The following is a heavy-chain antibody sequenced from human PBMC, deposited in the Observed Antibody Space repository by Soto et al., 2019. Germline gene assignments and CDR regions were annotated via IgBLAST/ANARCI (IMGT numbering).Heavy chain of an antibody. D-gene: IGHD6-19*01. J-gene: IGHJ6*02. Sequence: PGGSLRLSCAASGFTFSNHGMSWIRQAPGKGLEWVSAITGNAGSKFYAAPVQGRFTISRDNSWNTMYLQMNNLRPEDTAVYYCTKDQFSTGWYNDYYYGLDVWGQGTTVTVSS. CDR2: ITGNAGSK. CDR3: TKDQFSTGWYNDYYYGLDV. CDR1: GFTFSNHG. V-gene: IGHV3-23*01.